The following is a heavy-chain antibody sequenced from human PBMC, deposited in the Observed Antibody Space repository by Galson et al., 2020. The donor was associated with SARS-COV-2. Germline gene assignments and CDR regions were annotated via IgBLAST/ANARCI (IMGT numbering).Heavy chain of an antibody. CDR1: GFTFSDYT. CDR2: IFGSGSNK. J-gene: IGHJ2*01. D-gene: IGHD3-16*01. V-gene: IGHV3-21*01. CDR3: ARDLGPAPMIKWYFVV. Sequence: GESLKISCAASGFTFSDYTMIWVRQAPGKGLEWVSSIFGSGSNKYYADSVKGRFTISRDNAKSSLYLQMNNRGADDTAGYYCARDLGPAPMIKWYFVVWGRGALVTVSS.